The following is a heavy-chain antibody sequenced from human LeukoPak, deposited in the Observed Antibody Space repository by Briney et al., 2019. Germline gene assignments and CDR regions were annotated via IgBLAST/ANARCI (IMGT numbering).Heavy chain of an antibody. CDR1: GGSISSSRYY. CDR3: ARRDTTVTTVDY. V-gene: IGHV4-39*01. CDR2: IYYSGST. J-gene: IGHJ4*02. Sequence: SETLSLTCTVPGGSISSSRYYWGWIRQPPGKGLEWIGSIYYSGSTYYNPSLKSRVTISVDTSKNQFSLKLSSVTAADTAVYYCARRDTTVTTVDYWGQGTRVTVSS. D-gene: IGHD4-11*01.